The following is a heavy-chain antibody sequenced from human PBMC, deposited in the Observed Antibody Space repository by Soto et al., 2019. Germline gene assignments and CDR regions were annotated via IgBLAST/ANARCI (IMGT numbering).Heavy chain of an antibody. V-gene: IGHV1-2*04. D-gene: IGHD3-16*01. CDR2: INPNSGGT. J-gene: IGHJ3*02. Sequence: QVQLVQSGAEVKKPGASVKVSCKASGYTFTGYYMHWGRQAPGQGLEWMGWINPNSGGTNYAQKFQGWITMTRDTSISTAYMELSRLRSDDTAVYYCASERFKGEGAFDIWGQGTMVTVSS. CDR3: ASERFKGEGAFDI. CDR1: GYTFTGYY.